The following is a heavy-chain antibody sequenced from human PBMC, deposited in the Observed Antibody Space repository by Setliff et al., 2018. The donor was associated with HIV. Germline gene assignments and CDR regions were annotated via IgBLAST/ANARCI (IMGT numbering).Heavy chain of an antibody. CDR3: ARTSGDAYNYEGAFDV. CDR2: IIPIFKSA. Sequence: SVKVSCKVSGDTFNNYGLNWVRQAPGQGLEWMGGIIPIFKSADYAQKFQGRVTITTDESTSTAYMDLSSLKSEDTAIYYCARTSGDAYNYEGAFDVWGQGTLVTVSS. CDR1: GDTFNNYG. D-gene: IGHD5-12*01. J-gene: IGHJ3*01. V-gene: IGHV1-69*05.